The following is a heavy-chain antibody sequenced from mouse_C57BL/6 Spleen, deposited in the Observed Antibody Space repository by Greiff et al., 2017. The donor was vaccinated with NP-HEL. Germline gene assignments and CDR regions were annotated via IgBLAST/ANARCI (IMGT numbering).Heavy chain of an antibody. D-gene: IGHD2-4*01. J-gene: IGHJ4*01. V-gene: IGHV1-53*01. Sequence: VQLQQSGTELVKPGASVKLSCKASGYTFTSYWMHWVKQRPGQGLEWIGNINPSNGGTNYNEKFKSKATLTVDKSSSTAYMQRSSLTSEDSAVYYCARSCYDYDLYYAMDYWGQGTSVTVSS. CDR3: ARSCYDYDLYYAMDY. CDR2: INPSNGGT. CDR1: GYTFTSYW.